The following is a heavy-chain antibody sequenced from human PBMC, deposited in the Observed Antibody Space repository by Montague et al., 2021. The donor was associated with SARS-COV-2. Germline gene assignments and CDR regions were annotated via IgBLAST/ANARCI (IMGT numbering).Heavy chain of an antibody. J-gene: IGHJ6*02. CDR3: ARDQWQQLAPGVYYYYYGMDV. Sequence: SETLSLTCTVSGGSISSSSYYWGWIRQPPGKGLEWIGSIYYSGSTYYNPSLKSRVTISVDTSKNQFSLKLSSVTAADTAVYYCARDQWQQLAPGVYYYYYGMDVWGQGTTVTVSS. CDR2: IYYSGST. D-gene: IGHD6-13*01. CDR1: GGSISSSSYY. V-gene: IGHV4-39*07.